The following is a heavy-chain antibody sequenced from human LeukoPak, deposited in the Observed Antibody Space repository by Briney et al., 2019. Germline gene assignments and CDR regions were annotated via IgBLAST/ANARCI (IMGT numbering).Heavy chain of an antibody. CDR2: ITASGGNT. Sequence: GGSLRLSCAASGFTFSSYAMGWVRQAPGKGLGWVSAITASGGNTYYADSVKGRFTISRDNSKNTLYLQVNSLRAEDTAVYYCAKGNGYSYGRYYFDYWGQGTLVTVSS. J-gene: IGHJ4*02. CDR3: AKGNGYSYGRYYFDY. D-gene: IGHD5-18*01. V-gene: IGHV3-23*01. CDR1: GFTFSSYA.